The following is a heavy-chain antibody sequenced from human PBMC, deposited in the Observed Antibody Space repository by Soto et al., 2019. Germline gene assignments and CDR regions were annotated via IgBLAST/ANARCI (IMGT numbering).Heavy chain of an antibody. J-gene: IGHJ4*02. CDR3: ARRWGGSFDF. V-gene: IGHV4-59*08. D-gene: IGHD1-1*01. CDR1: GGSISSYY. Sequence: QVQLQESGPGLVKPSETLSLTCTVSGGSISSYYWSWIRQPPGKGLEWIGYTYYSGSTNYNPSLKRRVTISVDTSKNQFSLKLSSVTAADTAVYYSARRWGGSFDFWGQGTLVTVSS. CDR2: TYYSGST.